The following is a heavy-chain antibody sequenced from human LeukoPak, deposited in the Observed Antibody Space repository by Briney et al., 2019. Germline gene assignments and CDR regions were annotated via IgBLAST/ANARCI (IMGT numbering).Heavy chain of an antibody. CDR2: IIPIFGTA. CDR1: GGTFSSYA. J-gene: IGHJ6*04. D-gene: IGHD6-13*01. V-gene: IGHV1-69*13. CDR3: AGDTSLIAAAGPDYYYYGMDV. Sequence: WASVKVSCKASGGTFSSYAISWVRQAPGQGLEWMGGIIPIFGTANYAQKFQGRVTITADESTSTAYMELSSLRSEDTAVYYCAGDTSLIAAAGPDYYYYGMDVWGKGTTVTVSS.